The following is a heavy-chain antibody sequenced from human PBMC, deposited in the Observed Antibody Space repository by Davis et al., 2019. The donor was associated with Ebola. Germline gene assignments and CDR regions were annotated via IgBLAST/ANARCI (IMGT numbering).Heavy chain of an antibody. D-gene: IGHD5-18*01. Sequence: GGSLRLSCAASGFTFSSYAMSWVRQAPGKGLEWVSAIGGSGGGTYYADSVKGRFTISRDNSKYTLYLQMNSLRAEDTAVYYCARTTAMGNWGQGTLVTVSS. CDR2: IGGSGGGT. CDR3: ARTTAMGN. CDR1: GFTFSSYA. V-gene: IGHV3-23*01. J-gene: IGHJ4*02.